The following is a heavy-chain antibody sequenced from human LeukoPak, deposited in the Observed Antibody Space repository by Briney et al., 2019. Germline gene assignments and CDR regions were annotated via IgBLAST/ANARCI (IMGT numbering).Heavy chain of an antibody. V-gene: IGHV3-7*03. CDR2: IKQDGSEK. D-gene: IGHD3-22*01. CDR1: GGSISSSNW. Sequence: ETLSLTCAVSGGSISSSNWWSWVRQVPRKGLEWVANIKQDGSEKYYVDSVKGRFTISRDNAKNSLYLQMNSLRAEDTAVYYCARDKGDYDTSGSLFVFGGQGTLVTVSS. CDR3: ARDKGDYDTSGSLFVF. J-gene: IGHJ4*02.